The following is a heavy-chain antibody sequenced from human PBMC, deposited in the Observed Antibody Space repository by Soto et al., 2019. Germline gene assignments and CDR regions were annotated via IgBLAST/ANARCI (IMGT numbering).Heavy chain of an antibody. J-gene: IGHJ4*02. D-gene: IGHD1-26*01. CDR2: IYPGDSDT. CDR1: GYSFTSYW. Sequence: GESLKISCKGSGYSFTSYWIGWVRQMPGKGLEWMGIIYPGDSDTRYSPSFQGQVTISRDNSKNTLYLQMNSLRAEDTAVYYCAREAGIATSYHPSYYFDYWGQGTLVTVSS. CDR3: AREAGIATSYHPSYYFDY. V-gene: IGHV5-51*01.